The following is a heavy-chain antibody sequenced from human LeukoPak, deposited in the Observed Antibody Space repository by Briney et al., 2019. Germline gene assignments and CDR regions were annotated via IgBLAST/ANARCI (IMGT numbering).Heavy chain of an antibody. J-gene: IGHJ4*02. Sequence: RSSETLSLTCTVSGGSISSSSYYWGWIRQTPGKGLEWIESFRYSGNTYYNASLKSQVSISIDTSKNQFSLKLTSVTAADTAVYYCARQTGSGLFILPGGQGTLVTVSS. D-gene: IGHD3/OR15-3a*01. CDR3: ARQTGSGLFILP. CDR1: GGSISSSSYY. CDR2: FRYSGNT. V-gene: IGHV4-39*01.